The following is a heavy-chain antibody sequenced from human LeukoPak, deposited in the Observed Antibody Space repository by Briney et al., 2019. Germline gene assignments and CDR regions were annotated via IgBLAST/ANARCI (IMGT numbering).Heavy chain of an antibody. V-gene: IGHV3-13*01. D-gene: IGHD5-12*01. CDR2: IGTIGDT. Sequence: AGGSLRLSCAASGFTFSSYDMHWVRQGTGKGLEWVSGIGTIGDTHYPGSVKGRFSISRENAKNSLYLQMNSLRAEDTAVYYCARDRDGYEVTWGQGTLVTVSS. J-gene: IGHJ5*02. CDR3: ARDRDGYEVT. CDR1: GFTFSSYD.